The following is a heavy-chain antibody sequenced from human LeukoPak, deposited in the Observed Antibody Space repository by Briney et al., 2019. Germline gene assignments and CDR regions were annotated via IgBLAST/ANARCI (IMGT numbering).Heavy chain of an antibody. CDR2: IFHRGGT. J-gene: IGHJ3*02. Sequence: SETLSLTCTVSNDSISSGDYYWNWIRQPPGKGLEWIGYIFHRGGTSYNPSLKSRVTISVDTSKNQFSLKLSSVTAADTAVYYCARGMRYYDYVWGSYRHDAFDIWGQGTMVTVSS. D-gene: IGHD3-16*02. CDR3: ARGMRYYDYVWGSYRHDAFDI. V-gene: IGHV4-30-4*01. CDR1: NDSISSGDYY.